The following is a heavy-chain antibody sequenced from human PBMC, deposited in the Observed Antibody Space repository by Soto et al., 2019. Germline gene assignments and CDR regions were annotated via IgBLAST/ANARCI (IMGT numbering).Heavy chain of an antibody. Sequence: QVQLQESGPGLVKPSETLSLTCTVSGGSISSYYWSWIRQPPGKGLEWIGYIYYSGSTNYNPSLNSRVTISVDTSRDQFSLKLSSVTAADTAVYYCARDRGVTTNEVWFDPWGQGTLVTVSS. J-gene: IGHJ5*02. CDR1: GGSISSYY. D-gene: IGHD2-8*01. CDR2: IYYSGST. CDR3: ARDRGVTTNEVWFDP. V-gene: IGHV4-59*01.